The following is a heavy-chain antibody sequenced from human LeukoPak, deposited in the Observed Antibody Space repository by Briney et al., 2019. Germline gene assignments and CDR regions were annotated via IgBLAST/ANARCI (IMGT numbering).Heavy chain of an antibody. D-gene: IGHD3-22*01. J-gene: IGHJ4*02. V-gene: IGHV1-2*06. CDR1: GYTFTSYD. CDR3: ALEVKYSSGYYPVDY. Sequence: EASVKVSCKASGYTFTSYDINWVRQAPGQGLEWMGRINPNSGGTNYAQKFQGRVTMTRDTSISTAYMELSRLRSDDTAVYYCALEVKYSSGYYPVDYWGQGTLVTVSS. CDR2: INPNSGGT.